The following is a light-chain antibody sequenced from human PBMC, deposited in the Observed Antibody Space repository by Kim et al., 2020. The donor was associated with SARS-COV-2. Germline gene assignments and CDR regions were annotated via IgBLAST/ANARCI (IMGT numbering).Light chain of an antibody. J-gene: IGKJ2*02. Sequence: DIQMTQSPSSLSASVGDTVTITCRASQSLSTWLAWYQQKPGKAPQLLIYATSDLANGVPSRFSGSGSGTEFTLTISRLQPDDFATYYCQEYVSLSMCTFGQGTKLEI. CDR3: QEYVSLSMCT. V-gene: IGKV1-5*03. CDR1: QSLSTW. CDR2: ATS.